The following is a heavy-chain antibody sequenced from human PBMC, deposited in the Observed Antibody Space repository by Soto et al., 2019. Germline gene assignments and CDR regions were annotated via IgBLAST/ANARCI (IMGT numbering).Heavy chain of an antibody. CDR2: ISYDGSDK. CDR1: GFTFSIYG. CDR3: ARDSILTGRSDY. J-gene: IGHJ4*02. V-gene: IGHV3-30-3*01. D-gene: IGHD3-9*01. Sequence: GGSLRLSCAASGFTFSIYGVRWVRQAPGKGLEWVAVISYDGSDKYYAEPVKGRFTISRDNSKNTLYLQMNSLRAEDTAVYYCARDSILTGRSDYWGQGTLVTVSS.